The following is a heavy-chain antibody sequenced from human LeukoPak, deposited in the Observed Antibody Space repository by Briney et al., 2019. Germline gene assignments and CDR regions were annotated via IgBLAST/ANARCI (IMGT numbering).Heavy chain of an antibody. CDR1: GDTFTSYD. J-gene: IGHJ4*02. CDR3: ATDIGLYTYSVFDN. CDR2: MNPNSGNT. V-gene: IGHV1-8*01. D-gene: IGHD5-18*01. Sequence: ASVKVSCKASGDTFTSYDINWVRQATGQGLEWMGWMNPNSGNTGYAQKFQGRVTMTRNTSISTAYMELSSLRSEDTAVYYCATDIGLYTYSVFDNWGQGTLVTVSS.